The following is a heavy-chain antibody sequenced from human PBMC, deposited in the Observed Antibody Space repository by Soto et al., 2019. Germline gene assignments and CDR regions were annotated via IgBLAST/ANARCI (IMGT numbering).Heavy chain of an antibody. CDR2: MYYSGST. Sequence: SETLSLTCTVSGGSISSYYWSWIRQPPGKGLEWTGYMYYSGSTNYNPSLKSRVTISVDSSKKQFSLKLSSVTAADTAVYYCARGSGNYYYYGLDVWGQGTTVTVSS. CDR1: GGSISSYY. CDR3: ARGSGNYYYYGLDV. D-gene: IGHD1-26*01. V-gene: IGHV4-59*01. J-gene: IGHJ6*02.